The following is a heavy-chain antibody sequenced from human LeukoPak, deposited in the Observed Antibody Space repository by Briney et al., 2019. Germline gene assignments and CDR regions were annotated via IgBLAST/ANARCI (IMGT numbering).Heavy chain of an antibody. CDR2: ISWNSGSI. D-gene: IGHD2-21*01. CDR3: ARDGGDNP. V-gene: IGHV3-9*01. Sequence: GGSLRLSCAASGFTFDDYAMHWVRQAPGKGLEWVSGISWNSGSIGYADSVKGRFTISRDNAKNSLYLQMNSLRVEDTALYYCARDGGDNPYGQGTLVTVSS. CDR1: GFTFDDYA. J-gene: IGHJ5*02.